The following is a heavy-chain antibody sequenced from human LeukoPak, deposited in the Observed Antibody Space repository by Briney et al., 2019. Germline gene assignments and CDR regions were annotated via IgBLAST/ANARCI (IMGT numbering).Heavy chain of an antibody. D-gene: IGHD3-10*01. CDR1: GGSISSYY. J-gene: IGHJ4*02. V-gene: IGHV4-38-2*02. Sequence: SETLSLTCTVSGGSISSYYWGWIRQPPGKGLEWIGSIYHSGSIYHKPSLKSRVTISVDTSKNQFSLKLSSVTAADTAVYYCARDRIYGSGSDHFDYWGQGTLVTVSS. CDR2: IYHSGSI. CDR3: ARDRIYGSGSDHFDY.